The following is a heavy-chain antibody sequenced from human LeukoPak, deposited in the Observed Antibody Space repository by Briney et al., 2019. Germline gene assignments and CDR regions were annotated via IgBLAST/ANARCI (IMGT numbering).Heavy chain of an antibody. J-gene: IGHJ6*03. CDR1: GFTVSSNY. V-gene: IGHV3-20*04. D-gene: IGHD2-8*01. CDR2: INWNGGST. CDR3: ARVALMVYADYYYYYMDV. Sequence: GGSLRLSCAASGFTVSSNYMSWVRQAPGKGLEWVSGINWNGGSTGYADSVKGRFTISRDNAKNSLYLQMNSLRAEDTALYYCARVALMVYADYYYYYMDVWGKGTTVTVSS.